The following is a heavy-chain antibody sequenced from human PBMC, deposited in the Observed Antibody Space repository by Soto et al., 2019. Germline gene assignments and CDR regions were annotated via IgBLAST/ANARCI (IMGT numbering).Heavy chain of an antibody. V-gene: IGHV5-51*01. Sequence: ASLKISCKGSGYSFTSYWIGWVRQMPGKGLEWMGIIYPGDSDTRYSPSFQGQVTISADKSISTAYLQWSSLKASDTAMYYCATFVGSYYYGSGSYPYYFDYWGQGTLVTVSS. J-gene: IGHJ4*02. CDR3: ATFVGSYYYGSGSYPYYFDY. D-gene: IGHD3-10*01. CDR1: GYSFTSYW. CDR2: IYPGDSDT.